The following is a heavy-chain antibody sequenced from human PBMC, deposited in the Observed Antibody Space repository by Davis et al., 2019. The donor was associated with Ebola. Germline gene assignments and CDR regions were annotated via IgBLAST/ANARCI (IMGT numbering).Heavy chain of an antibody. CDR2: IDPSDSYT. D-gene: IGHD3/OR15-3a*01. CDR3: SGFGLE. V-gene: IGHV5-10-1*01. J-gene: IGHJ4*02. Sequence: KVSCKASGYNFPTYLITWVRQMPGKGLEWMGRIDPSDSYTNYSPSFQGHVTISADKSTSTAYLQWSSLKASDTAIYYCSGFGLEWGQGTLVTVSS. CDR1: GYNFPTYL.